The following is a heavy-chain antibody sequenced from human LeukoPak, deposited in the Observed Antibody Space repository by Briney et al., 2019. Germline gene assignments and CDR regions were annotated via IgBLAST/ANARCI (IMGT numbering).Heavy chain of an antibody. Sequence: GGSLRLSCAASGFTVSSNYMSWVRQAPGKGLQWVAYIRFDGSSIHYAESVKGRFTISRDDSKNTLYLQMNSLRVEDTALYYCVKEEREGGFSYLSDYWGQGTLVTVSS. V-gene: IGHV3-30*02. D-gene: IGHD5-18*01. CDR3: VKEEREGGFSYLSDY. CDR1: GFTVSSNY. CDR2: IRFDGSSI. J-gene: IGHJ4*02.